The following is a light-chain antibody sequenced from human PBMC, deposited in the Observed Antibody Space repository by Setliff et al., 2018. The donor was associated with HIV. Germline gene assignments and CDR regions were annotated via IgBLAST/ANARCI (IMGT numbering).Light chain of an antibody. CDR2: DVT. CDR1: SSDVGGYNY. J-gene: IGLJ1*01. CDR3: CSYAGSPLYV. Sequence: QSALTQPRSVSGSPGQSVTISCTGTSSDVGGYNYVSWYQQHPGKAPKHMIYDVTKRPSGVPDRFSGPKSGNTASLTISGLRAEDEADYYCCSYAGSPLYVFGTGTKVTVL. V-gene: IGLV2-11*01.